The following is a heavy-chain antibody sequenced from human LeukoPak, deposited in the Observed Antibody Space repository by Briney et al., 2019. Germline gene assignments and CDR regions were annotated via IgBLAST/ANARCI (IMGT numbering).Heavy chain of an antibody. D-gene: IGHD3-10*01. CDR2: IYYSGST. Sequence: PSETLSLTCTVSGGSISSSSYYWGWIRQPPGKGLEWIGSIYYSGSTYYNPSLKSRVTISVDASKNQFSLKLSSVTAADTAVYYCAETMVRGVNFDCWGQGTLVTVSS. V-gene: IGHV4-39*01. CDR3: AETMVRGVNFDC. CDR1: GGSISSSSYY. J-gene: IGHJ4*02.